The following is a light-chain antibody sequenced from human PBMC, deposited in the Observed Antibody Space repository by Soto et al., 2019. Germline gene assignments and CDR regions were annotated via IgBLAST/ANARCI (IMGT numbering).Light chain of an antibody. CDR3: QQYNQWPLT. J-gene: IGKJ4*01. Sequence: ETVMTQSPATLSVSPGERATLSCRAGQSVNSYLAWYQQKPGQAPRLLIRGASARATGIPARFSGSGSGTEFTLTISSLQSGDFAVYYCQQYNQWPLTFGGGTKVDIK. CDR2: GAS. CDR1: QSVNSY. V-gene: IGKV3-15*01.